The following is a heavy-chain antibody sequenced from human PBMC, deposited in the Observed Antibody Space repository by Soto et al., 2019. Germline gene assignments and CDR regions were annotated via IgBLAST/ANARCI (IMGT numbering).Heavy chain of an antibody. CDR2: ISGSGGST. D-gene: IGHD3-10*01. J-gene: IGHJ5*02. CDR3: AKDGDVLLWFGEFPNWFDP. CDR1: GFTFSSYA. V-gene: IGHV3-23*01. Sequence: GGSLRLSCAASGFTFSSYAMSWVRQAPGKGLEWVSAISGSGGSTYYADSVKGRFTISRDNSKNTLYLQMNSLRAEDTAVYYCAKDGDVLLWFGEFPNWFDPWGQGTLVTVSS.